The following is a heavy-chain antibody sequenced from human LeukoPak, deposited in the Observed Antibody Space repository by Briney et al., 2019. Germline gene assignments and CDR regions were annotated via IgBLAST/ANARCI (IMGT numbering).Heavy chain of an antibody. Sequence: ASVKVSCKASGYTFTGYYMHWVRQAPGQGLEWMGRINPNSGGTNYAQKFQGRVTMTRDTSISTAYMELSRLRSDDTAVYYCAREGLQLWTYYFDYWGQGTLATVSS. CDR3: AREGLQLWTYYFDY. J-gene: IGHJ4*02. V-gene: IGHV1-2*06. CDR2: INPNSGGT. D-gene: IGHD5-18*01. CDR1: GYTFTGYY.